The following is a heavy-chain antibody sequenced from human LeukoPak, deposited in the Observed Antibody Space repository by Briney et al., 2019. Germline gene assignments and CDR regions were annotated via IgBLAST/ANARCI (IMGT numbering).Heavy chain of an antibody. V-gene: IGHV3-30*18. CDR3: AKEGNYQLLFVY. D-gene: IGHD2-2*01. CDR1: GFTFSSYG. CDR2: ISYDGSNK. J-gene: IGHJ4*02. Sequence: GESLKISCAASGFTFSSYGMHWVRQAPGKGLEWVAVISYDGSNKYYADSVKGRFTISRDNSKNTLYLQMNSLRAEDTAVYYCAKEGNYQLLFVYWGQGTPVTVSS.